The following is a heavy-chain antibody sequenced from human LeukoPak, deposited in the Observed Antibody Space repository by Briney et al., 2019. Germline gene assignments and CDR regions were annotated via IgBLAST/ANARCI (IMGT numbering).Heavy chain of an antibody. V-gene: IGHV1-18*04. CDR3: ARHYDYGDYGDGVFDY. CDR2: ISAYNGNT. CDR1: GYTFTSYG. J-gene: IGHJ4*02. D-gene: IGHD4-17*01. Sequence: ALVKVSCKASGYTFTSYGISWVRQAPGQGLEWMGWISAYNGNTNYAQKLRGRVTMTTDTYTSTAYMELRSLRSDDTAVYYCARHYDYGDYGDGVFDYWGQGTLVTVSS.